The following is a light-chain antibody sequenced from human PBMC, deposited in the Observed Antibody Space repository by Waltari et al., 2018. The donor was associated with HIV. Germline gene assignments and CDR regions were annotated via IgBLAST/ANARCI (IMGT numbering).Light chain of an antibody. CDR3: QSYDSSNHLI. CDR1: SGSIASNY. J-gene: IGLJ2*01. CDR2: EDN. Sequence: FMLTQPHSVSESPGKTVTISCTRSSGSIASNYVQWYQQRPGSAPTTVIYEDNQRPSGVPDRFSGSIDSSSNSASLTISRLKTEDEADYYCQSYDSSNHLIFGGGTKLTVL. V-gene: IGLV6-57*03.